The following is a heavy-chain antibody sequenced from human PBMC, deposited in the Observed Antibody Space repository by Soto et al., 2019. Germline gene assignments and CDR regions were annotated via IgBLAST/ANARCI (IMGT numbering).Heavy chain of an antibody. D-gene: IGHD2-2*02. J-gene: IGHJ6*02. Sequence: EVQLVESGGGLVKPGGSLRLSCAASGFTFSSYSMNWVRQAPGKGLEWVSSISSSSSYIYYADSVKGRFTSSRDNAKNSLYLQMNSRRAEDTAVYYCVRDCSSTSCYNYYYYGMDVWGQGTTVTVSS. CDR2: ISSSSSYI. CDR1: GFTFSSYS. V-gene: IGHV3-21*01. CDR3: VRDCSSTSCYNYYYYGMDV.